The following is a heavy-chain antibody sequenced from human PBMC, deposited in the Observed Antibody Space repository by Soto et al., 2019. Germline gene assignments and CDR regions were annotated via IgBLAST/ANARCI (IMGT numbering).Heavy chain of an antibody. D-gene: IGHD4-17*01. CDR2: IIPIFGTA. CDR1: GGTFSSYA. V-gene: IGHV1-69*13. CDR3: ARDRDSHYGLYYYYGMDV. J-gene: IGHJ6*02. Sequence: SVKVSCKASGGTFSSYAISWVRQVPGQGLEWMGGIIPIFGTANYAQKFQGRVTITADESTSTAYMELSSLRSEDTAVYYCARDRDSHYGLYYYYGMDVWGQGTTVTVSS.